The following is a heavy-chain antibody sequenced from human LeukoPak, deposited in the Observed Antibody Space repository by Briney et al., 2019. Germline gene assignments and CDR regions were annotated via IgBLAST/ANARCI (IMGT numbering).Heavy chain of an antibody. CDR1: GGSFSGYY. CDR2: INHSGST. Sequence: KASETLSLTCAVYGGSFSGYYWSWIRQPPGKGLEWIGEINHSGSTNYNPSLKSRVTISVDTSKNQFSLKLSSVTAADTAVYYCARATSFWSGYYWFDPWGQGTLVTVSS. J-gene: IGHJ5*02. CDR3: ARATSFWSGYYWFDP. V-gene: IGHV4-34*01. D-gene: IGHD3-3*01.